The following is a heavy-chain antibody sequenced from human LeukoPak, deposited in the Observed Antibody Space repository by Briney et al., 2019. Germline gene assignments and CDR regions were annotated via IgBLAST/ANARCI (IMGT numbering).Heavy chain of an antibody. CDR3: ARCLGSTSCSFDY. J-gene: IGHJ4*02. V-gene: IGHV3-21*01. CDR2: ISSSSSYI. Sequence: AGGSLRLSCAAPGFTFSSYSMNWVRQAPGKGLEWVSSISSSSSYIYYADSVKGRFTISRDNAKNSLYLQMNSLRAEDTAVYYCARCLGSTSCSFDYWGQGTLVTVSS. D-gene: IGHD2-2*01. CDR1: GFTFSSYS.